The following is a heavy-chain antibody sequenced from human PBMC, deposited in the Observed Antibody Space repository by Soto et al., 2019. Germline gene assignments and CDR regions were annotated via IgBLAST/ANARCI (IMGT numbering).Heavy chain of an antibody. Sequence: GGSLRLSCAASGFTFSYYNINWVRQAPGKGLEWVSSISSSSSYIYYADSVKGRFTISRDNAKNSLYLQMNSLRAEDTAVYYCARYDSSGYYWPYYYYGMDVWGQGTTVTVSS. CDR2: ISSSSSYI. CDR3: ARYDSSGYYWPYYYYGMDV. J-gene: IGHJ6*02. D-gene: IGHD3-22*01. V-gene: IGHV3-21*01. CDR1: GFTFSYYN.